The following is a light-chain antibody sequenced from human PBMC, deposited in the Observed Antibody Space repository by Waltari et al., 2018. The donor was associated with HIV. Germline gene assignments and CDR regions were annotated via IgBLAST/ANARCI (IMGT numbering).Light chain of an antibody. CDR1: DTDHYD. J-gene: IGLJ1*01. CDR2: EGV. CDR3: CAYVGYGTKFV. V-gene: IGLV2-14*01. Sequence: QSALTQPASVSGSPGQSITISCTGTDTDHYDVSWYQHRPGEAPKVSIFEGVNRPSGVYNRFPGSRSGNTASRTSSGLRAEDEADYFCCAYVGYGTKFVFGTGTRVTVL.